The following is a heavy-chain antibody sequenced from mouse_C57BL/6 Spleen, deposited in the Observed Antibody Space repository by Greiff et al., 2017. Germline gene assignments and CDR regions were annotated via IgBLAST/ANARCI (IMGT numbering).Heavy chain of an antibody. D-gene: IGHD4-1*01. V-gene: IGHV3-1*01. CDR3: ARERELEWYFDV. CDR2: ISYSGST. CDR1: GYSITSGYD. J-gene: IGHJ1*03. Sequence: EVQLVESGPGMVKPSQSLSLTCTVTGYSITSGYDWHWIRHFPGNKLEWMGYISYSGSTNYNPSLKSRISITHDTSKNHFFLKLNSVTTEDTATYYCARERELEWYFDVWGTGTTVTVSS.